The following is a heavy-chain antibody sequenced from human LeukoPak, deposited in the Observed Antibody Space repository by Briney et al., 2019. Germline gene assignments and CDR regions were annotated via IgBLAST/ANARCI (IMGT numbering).Heavy chain of an antibody. J-gene: IGHJ5*02. D-gene: IGHD6-13*01. CDR1: GGSISSSSYY. Sequence: TSETLSFTCTVSGGSISSSSYYWSWIRQPPGKGLEWIGYIYYSGSTNYNPSLKSRVTISVDTSKNQFSLKLSSVTAADTAVYYCAREGIAADASGANWFDPWGQGTLVTVSS. V-gene: IGHV4-61*01. CDR3: AREGIAADASGANWFDP. CDR2: IYYSGST.